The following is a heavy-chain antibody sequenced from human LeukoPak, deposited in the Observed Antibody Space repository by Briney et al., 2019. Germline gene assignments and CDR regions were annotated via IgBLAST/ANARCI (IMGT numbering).Heavy chain of an antibody. Sequence: GGSLRLSCAASGFTFSSYAMHWVRQAPGKGLEWVAVISYDGSNKYYADSVKGRFTISRDNSKNTLYLQMNSLRAEDTAVYYCAKVVFDIVVVPAAISYDAFDIWGQGTMVTVSS. CDR3: AKVVFDIVVVPAAISYDAFDI. CDR2: ISYDGSNK. D-gene: IGHD2-2*01. CDR1: GFTFSSYA. J-gene: IGHJ3*02. V-gene: IGHV3-30-3*01.